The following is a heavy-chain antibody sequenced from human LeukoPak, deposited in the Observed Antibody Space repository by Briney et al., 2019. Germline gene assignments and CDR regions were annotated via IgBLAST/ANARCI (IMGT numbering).Heavy chain of an antibody. CDR3: AKDLPSITIFGVVPNWFDP. V-gene: IGHV3-23*01. J-gene: IGHJ5*02. Sequence: GGSLRLSCAASGFTFSSYAMSWVRQAPGKGLEWVSAISGSGGSTYYADSVKGRFTISRDNSKNTLYLQMNSLRAEDTAVYYCAKDLPSITIFGVVPNWFDPWGQGTLVTVSP. CDR2: ISGSGGST. CDR1: GFTFSSYA. D-gene: IGHD3-3*01.